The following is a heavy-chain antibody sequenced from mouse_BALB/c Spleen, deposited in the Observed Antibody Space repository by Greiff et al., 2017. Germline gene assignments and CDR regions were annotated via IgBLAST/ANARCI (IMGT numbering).Heavy chain of an antibody. J-gene: IGHJ4*01. Sequence: VQLQQSGADLVKPGASVKLSCKASGYTFTSYYMYWVKQRPGQGLEWIGEINPSNGGTNFNEKFKSKATLTVDKSSSTAYMQLSSLTSEDSAVYYCTRLIYYGYDGYAMDYWGQGTSVTVSS. V-gene: IGHV1S81*02. CDR2: INPSNGGT. CDR1: GYTFTSYY. CDR3: TRLIYYGYDGYAMDY. D-gene: IGHD2-2*01.